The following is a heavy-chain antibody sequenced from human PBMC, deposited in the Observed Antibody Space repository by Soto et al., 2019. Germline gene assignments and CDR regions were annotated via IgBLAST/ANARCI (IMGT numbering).Heavy chain of an antibody. Sequence: QVQLVQSGAEVKKPGSSVKVSCEASGGTFSGHAISWVRQAPGQGPEWMGGLIPLFGTTQHAQNFQGRRTITADKSTSTAYMELTRLRFDDTAIYYCARGPNWGYRFDSWGQGTLVTVSS. J-gene: IGHJ4*02. CDR2: LIPLFGTT. CDR3: ARGPNWGYRFDS. CDR1: GGTFSGHA. V-gene: IGHV1-69*06. D-gene: IGHD7-27*01.